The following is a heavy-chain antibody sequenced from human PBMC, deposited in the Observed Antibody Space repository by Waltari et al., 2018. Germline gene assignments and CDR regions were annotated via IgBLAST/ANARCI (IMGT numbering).Heavy chain of an antibody. CDR1: GYTFTGYY. V-gene: IGHV1-2*02. Sequence: QVQLVQSGAEVKKPGASVKVSCKASGYTFTGYYMHWVRQAPGQGLEWMGWINPNSGGTNYAQKFQGRVTMTRDTSISTAYMELSRLRSDDTAVYYCAREVAARPWYYYYYMDVWGKGTTVTISS. CDR3: AREVAARPWYYYYYMDV. D-gene: IGHD6-6*01. J-gene: IGHJ6*03. CDR2: INPNSGGT.